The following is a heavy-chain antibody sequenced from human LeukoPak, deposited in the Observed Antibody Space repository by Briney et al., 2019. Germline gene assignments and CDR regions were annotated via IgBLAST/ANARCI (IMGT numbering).Heavy chain of an antibody. D-gene: IGHD2-8*01. CDR3: STEDKYCTSPNCGNY. CDR1: VYTLTDYY. J-gene: IGHJ4*02. CDR2: IIPNTGGT. V-gene: IGHV1-2*06. Sequence: ASVKVSCKASVYTLTDYYMHWVRQAPGQGLEWMGLIIPNTGGTTYQQKFQGRVTMTRDTSISTFYMELSSLRSDDTAVYYCSTEDKYCTSPNCGNYWGQGALVTVSS.